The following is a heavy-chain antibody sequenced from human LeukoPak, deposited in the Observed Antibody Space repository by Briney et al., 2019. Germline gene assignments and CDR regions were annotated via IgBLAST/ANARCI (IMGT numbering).Heavy chain of an antibody. V-gene: IGHV1-2*02. CDR1: GYTFTGYY. Sequence: ASVKVSCKASGYTFTGYYMHWVRQAPGQGLEWMGWINPNSGGTNYAQKFQGRVTMTRDTSISTAYMELSRLRSDDTAVYYCAREVAGRGSPDAFDIWGQGTMVTVSS. J-gene: IGHJ3*02. D-gene: IGHD2-15*01. CDR3: AREVAGRGSPDAFDI. CDR2: INPNSGGT.